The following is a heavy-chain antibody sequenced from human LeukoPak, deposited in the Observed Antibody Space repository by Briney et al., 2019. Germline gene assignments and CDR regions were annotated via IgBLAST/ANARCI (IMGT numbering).Heavy chain of an antibody. Sequence: PGGSLRLSCAASGFTFRRDAISWVRQAPGKGLERVSAISGDASSTYYADSVKGRFTISRDNSKNTLYLQMNSLRAEDTAIYYCAKDAYSGSVDYWGQGTLVTVSS. J-gene: IGHJ4*02. CDR1: GFTFRRDA. V-gene: IGHV3-23*01. D-gene: IGHD6-19*01. CDR2: ISGDASST. CDR3: AKDAYSGSVDY.